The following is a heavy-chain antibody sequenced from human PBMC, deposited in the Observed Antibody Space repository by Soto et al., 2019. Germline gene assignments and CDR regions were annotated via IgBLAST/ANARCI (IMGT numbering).Heavy chain of an antibody. D-gene: IGHD6-19*01. CDR3: ARVSSGWYYWFDP. Sequence: QVQLVQSGAEVKKPGASVKVSCKASGYTFTSYGISWMRQAPGQGLEWMGWISASNGNTNYAQKLHGRVTMTTDTNKNTPYMELRSLRSDDTAVYYCARVSSGWYYWFDPWGQGTLVTVSS. CDR1: GYTFTSYG. J-gene: IGHJ5*02. V-gene: IGHV1-18*01. CDR2: ISASNGNT.